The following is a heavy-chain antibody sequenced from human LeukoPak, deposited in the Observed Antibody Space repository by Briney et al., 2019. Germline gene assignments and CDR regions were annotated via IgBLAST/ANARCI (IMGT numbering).Heavy chain of an antibody. CDR2: MNPNSGNT. V-gene: IGHV1-8*01. CDR3: ARANYYGSGKKDLDY. CDR1: GYTFTTYD. J-gene: IGHJ4*02. D-gene: IGHD3-10*01. Sequence: ASVKASCKASGYTFTTYDINWVRQATGQGLEWRGWMNPNSGNTGYAQKFQGRVTMTRNTSMSTAYMELNSLRSEDTAVYYCARANYYGSGKKDLDYWGQGTLVTVSS.